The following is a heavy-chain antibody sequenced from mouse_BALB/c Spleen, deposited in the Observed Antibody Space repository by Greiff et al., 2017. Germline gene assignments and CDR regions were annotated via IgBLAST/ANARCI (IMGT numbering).Heavy chain of an antibody. V-gene: IGHV2-9*02. CDR2: IWAGGST. CDR1: GFSLTSYG. D-gene: IGHD2-14*01. Sequence: VKLQESGPGLVAPSQSLSITCTVSGFSLTSYGVHWVRQPPGKGLEWLGVIWAGGSTNYNSALMSRLSISKDNSKSQVFLKMNSLQTDDTAMYYCARNYRYDWFAYWGQGTLVTVSA. J-gene: IGHJ3*01. CDR3: ARNYRYDWFAY.